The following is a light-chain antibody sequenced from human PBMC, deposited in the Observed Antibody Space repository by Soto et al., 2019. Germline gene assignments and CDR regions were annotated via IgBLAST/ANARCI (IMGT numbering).Light chain of an antibody. CDR1: HHIGTY. J-gene: IGKJ1*01. CDR3: QQRANWPRT. V-gene: IGKV3-11*01. Sequence: PGERATLSCRASHHIGTYLGWYQHKPGQAPTLLIYDTSNRAAGIPARFSGSGSETDFTLTISSLEPEDFAVYYCQQRANWPRTFGQGTKVEFK. CDR2: DTS.